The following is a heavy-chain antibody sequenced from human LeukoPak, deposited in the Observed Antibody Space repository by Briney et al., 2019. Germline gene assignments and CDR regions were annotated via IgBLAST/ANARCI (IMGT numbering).Heavy chain of an antibody. CDR3: AKMEAWTTVTGSGVDY. V-gene: IGHV3-23*01. J-gene: IGHJ4*02. Sequence: GGSLRLSCAVSGFTFSSYAMSWVRQAPGKGLEWVSGISGSGGSTYYADSVKGRFTISRDNSKNTLYLQMNSLRAEDTAVYYCAKMEAWTTVTGSGVDYWGQGTLVTVSS. CDR2: ISGSGGST. CDR1: GFTFSSYA. D-gene: IGHD4-17*01.